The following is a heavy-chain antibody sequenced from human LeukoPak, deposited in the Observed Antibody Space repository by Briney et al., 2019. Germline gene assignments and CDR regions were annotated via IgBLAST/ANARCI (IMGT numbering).Heavy chain of an antibody. CDR1: GFTFDDYA. J-gene: IGHJ4*02. CDR3: AKEPYYDFWSGYYTGLDY. Sequence: GGSLRLSCAASGFTFDDYAMHWVRQAPGKGLEWVSLISWDGGSTYYADSVKGRFTISRDNSKNSLYLQMNSLRTEDTALYYCAKEPYYDFWSGYYTGLDYWGQGTLVTVSS. CDR2: ISWDGGST. D-gene: IGHD3-3*01. V-gene: IGHV3-43*01.